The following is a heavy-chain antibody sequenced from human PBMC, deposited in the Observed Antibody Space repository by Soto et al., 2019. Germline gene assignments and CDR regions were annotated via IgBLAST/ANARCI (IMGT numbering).Heavy chain of an antibody. V-gene: IGHV4-39*02. D-gene: IGHD6-19*01. CDR2: IYYSGST. CDR3: ARDRYSNGWYDC. Sequence: PSETLSLTCTVSCGSISSSSYYWGWIRQPPGKGLEWIGSIYYSGSTYYNPSLKSRVTISVDTSKNQFSLKLSSVTAADTAVYYCARDRYSNGWYDCWGQGNLGTVSS. J-gene: IGHJ5*01. CDR1: CGSISSSSYY.